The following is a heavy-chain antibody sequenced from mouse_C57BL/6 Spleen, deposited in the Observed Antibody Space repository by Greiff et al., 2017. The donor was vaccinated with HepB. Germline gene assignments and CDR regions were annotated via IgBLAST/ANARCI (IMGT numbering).Heavy chain of an antibody. CDR2: IYPGSGST. J-gene: IGHJ2*01. CDR3: ARVPYYYGSSYGY. Sequence: VQLQQPGAELVKPGASVKMSCKASGYTFTSYWITWVKQRPGQGLEWIGDIYPGSGSTNYNEKFKSKATLTVDTSSSTAYMQLSSLTSEDSAVYYCARVPYYYGSSYGYWGQGTTLTVSS. CDR1: GYTFTSYW. D-gene: IGHD1-1*01. V-gene: IGHV1-55*01.